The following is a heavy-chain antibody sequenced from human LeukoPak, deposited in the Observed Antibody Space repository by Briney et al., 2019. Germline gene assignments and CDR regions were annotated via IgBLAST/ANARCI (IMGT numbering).Heavy chain of an antibody. CDR1: GFTFSSYA. D-gene: IGHD6-13*01. CDR3: AREREYRIAAAGTCWFDP. CDR2: ISYDGSNK. J-gene: IGHJ5*02. V-gene: IGHV3-30-3*01. Sequence: GGSQRLSCAASGFTFSSYAMHWVRQAPGKGLEWVAVISYDGSNKYYADSVKGRFTISRDNSKNTLYLQMNSLRAEDTAVYYCAREREYRIAAAGTCWFDPWGQGTLVTVSS.